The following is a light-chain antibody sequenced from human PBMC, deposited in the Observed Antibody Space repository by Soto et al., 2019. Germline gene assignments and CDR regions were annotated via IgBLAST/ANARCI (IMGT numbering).Light chain of an antibody. CDR1: QSVSSN. CDR3: QQYNNWPPMA. CDR2: DAS. V-gene: IGKV3-15*01. Sequence: EIVMTQSPATLSVSPGERATLSCRASQSVSSNLAWYQQKPGQDPRLLIYDASTRATGIPARFSGSGSGTEFTLTISSLQSEDFAVYYCQQYNNWPPMAFGQGTKVEIK. J-gene: IGKJ1*01.